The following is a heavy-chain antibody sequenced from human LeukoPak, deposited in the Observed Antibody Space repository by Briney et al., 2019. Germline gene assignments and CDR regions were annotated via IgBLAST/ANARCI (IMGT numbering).Heavy chain of an antibody. CDR3: ARGTLLGYCSSTSCPAPKQLQGGYYYYGMDV. CDR2: INSDGRRT. CDR1: GFTFSTHW. Sequence: PGGSLTLSCAASGFTFSTHWMHWVRQVPGKGLVWVSRINSDGRRTDYADSVKGRFTISRDNSKNTLYLQMNSLRAEDTAVYYCARGTLLGYCSSTSCPAPKQLQGGYYYYGMDVWGQGTTVTVSS. J-gene: IGHJ6*02. D-gene: IGHD2-2*01. V-gene: IGHV3-74*01.